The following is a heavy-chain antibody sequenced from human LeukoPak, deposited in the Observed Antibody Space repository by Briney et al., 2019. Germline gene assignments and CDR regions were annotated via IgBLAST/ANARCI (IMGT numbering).Heavy chain of an antibody. Sequence: ASVKVSCKASGYTFTSYGISWVRQAPGQGLEWMGWISAYNGNTNYAQKLQGRVTMTTDTSTSTAYMELGSLRSDDTAVYYCARLGHIVVVTANYYFDYWGQGTLVTVSS. D-gene: IGHD2-21*02. CDR1: GYTFTSYG. CDR2: ISAYNGNT. V-gene: IGHV1-18*01. CDR3: ARLGHIVVVTANYYFDY. J-gene: IGHJ4*02.